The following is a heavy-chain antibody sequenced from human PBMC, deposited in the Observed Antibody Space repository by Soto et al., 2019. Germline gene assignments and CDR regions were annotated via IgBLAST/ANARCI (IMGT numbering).Heavy chain of an antibody. J-gene: IGHJ6*02. V-gene: IGHV5-10-1*01. CDR2: IDPSDSYT. Sequence: GESLKISCKGSGYSFSSYWISWVRQMPGKGLEWMGRIDPSDSYTNYSPSFQGHVTISADKSISTAYLQWSSLKAPDTAMYYCARLSYSSGWYYYGMDVWGQGTTVTVSS. D-gene: IGHD6-19*01. CDR1: GYSFSSYW. CDR3: ARLSYSSGWYYYGMDV.